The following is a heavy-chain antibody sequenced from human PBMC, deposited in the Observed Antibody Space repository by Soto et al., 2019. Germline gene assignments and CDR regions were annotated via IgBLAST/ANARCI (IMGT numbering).Heavy chain of an antibody. J-gene: IGHJ6*02. CDR2: ISSGGEYI. D-gene: IGHD6-13*01. Sequence: EVQLVESGGGLVKPGGSLRLSCTASGLIFSNYGMNWVRQAAGKRPEWVSSISSGGEYIDYADSVKGRRSISSDNAHNILYLPLSSPGGADTEVYYCATDGAAGAVMGVWGQGTTVTVSS. CDR1: GLIFSNYG. CDR3: ATDGAAGAVMGV. V-gene: IGHV3-21*06.